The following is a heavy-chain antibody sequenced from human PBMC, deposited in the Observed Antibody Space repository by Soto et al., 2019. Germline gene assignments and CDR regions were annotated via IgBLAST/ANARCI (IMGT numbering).Heavy chain of an antibody. Sequence: GASVKVSCKASGYTFTSYGISWVRQAPGQGLEWMGWISAYNGNTNYAQKLQGRVTMTTDTSTSTAYMELRSLRSDDTAVYYCARKYKFSVDSSGYRPPGYYYYGMDVWGQGTTVTVSS. CDR3: ARKYKFSVDSSGYRPPGYYYYGMDV. D-gene: IGHD3-22*01. V-gene: IGHV1-18*01. CDR2: ISAYNGNT. CDR1: GYTFTSYG. J-gene: IGHJ6*02.